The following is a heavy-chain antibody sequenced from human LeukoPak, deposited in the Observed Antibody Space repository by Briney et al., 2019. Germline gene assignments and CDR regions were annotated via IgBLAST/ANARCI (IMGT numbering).Heavy chain of an antibody. V-gene: IGHV4-4*02. Sequence: PSGTLSLTCAVPGVSFSNNNWWCWVRQPPGKGLGWIGEMYHSGSTNVNPALQSRVTLSVDKSKNLFSLMLSPVTVADTAVYYCTRAPSPIVTRRHNGMDVWGKGTSVTVSS. CDR3: TRAPSPIVTRRHNGMDV. CDR1: GVSFSNNNW. CDR2: MYHSGST. D-gene: IGHD5-12*01. J-gene: IGHJ6*04.